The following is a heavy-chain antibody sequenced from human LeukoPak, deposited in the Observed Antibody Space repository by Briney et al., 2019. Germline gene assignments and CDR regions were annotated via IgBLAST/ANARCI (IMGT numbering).Heavy chain of an antibody. D-gene: IGHD5-18*01. CDR2: IYYSGST. J-gene: IGHJ5*02. CDR1: GGSISSYY. V-gene: IGHV4-59*01. CDR3: ARDLGGYSYEYNWFDP. Sequence: KPSETLSLTCTVSGGSISSYYWSWIRQPSGKGLEWIGYIYYSGSTNYNPSLKSRVTISVDTSKNQFSLKLSSVTAADTAVYYCARDLGGYSYEYNWFDPWGQGTLVTVSS.